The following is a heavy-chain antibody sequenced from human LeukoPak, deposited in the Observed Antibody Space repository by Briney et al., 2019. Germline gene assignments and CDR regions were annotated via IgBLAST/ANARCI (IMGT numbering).Heavy chain of an antibody. J-gene: IGHJ4*02. CDR3: ARDRAPVVPSSMLNY. Sequence: PGGSLRLSCAASGFTFSSYGMSCVRQAPGKGLVWVSAISGSGGSTYYADSVKGRFTISRDNSKNTLYLQMDSLRAEDTALYYCARDRAPVVPSSMLNYWGQGTLVTVSS. CDR2: ISGSGGST. D-gene: IGHD2-2*01. CDR1: GFTFSSYG. V-gene: IGHV3-23*01.